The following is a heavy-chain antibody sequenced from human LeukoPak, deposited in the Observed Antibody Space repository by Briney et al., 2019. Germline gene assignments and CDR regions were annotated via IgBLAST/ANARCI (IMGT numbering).Heavy chain of an antibody. D-gene: IGHD6-13*01. Sequence: GGSLRLSCAASEFTFSTYGMHWVRQAPGKGLEWVAVISYDGCYKFYADSVKGRFTISRDNSKSTLYLQMNGLRAEDTAVYYCAKDRYSGLNTIDYWGQGTLVTVSS. CDR3: AKDRYSGLNTIDY. CDR1: EFTFSTYG. J-gene: IGHJ4*02. V-gene: IGHV3-30*18. CDR2: ISYDGCYK.